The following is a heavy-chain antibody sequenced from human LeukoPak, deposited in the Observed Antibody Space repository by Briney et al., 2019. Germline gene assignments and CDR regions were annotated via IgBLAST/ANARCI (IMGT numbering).Heavy chain of an antibody. D-gene: IGHD3-22*01. CDR2: LYISGST. V-gene: IGHV4-61*02. J-gene: IGHJ4*02. CDR1: GGSITSGSYY. Sequence: SQTLSLTCTVSGGSITSGSYYWNWIRQSAGKGLEWIGRLYISGSTNYNPSLKSRATISVDTSKNQFSLKLSSVTAADTAVYYCAFQYYYDSSGLNWGQGTLVTVSS. CDR3: AFQYYYDSSGLN.